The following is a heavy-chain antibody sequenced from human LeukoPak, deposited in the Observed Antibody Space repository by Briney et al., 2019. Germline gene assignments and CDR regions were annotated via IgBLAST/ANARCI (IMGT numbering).Heavy chain of an antibody. D-gene: IGHD3/OR15-3a*01. CDR1: GFTFSSYA. Sequence: PGGSLRLSCAASGFTFSSYAMHWVRQAPGKGLEWVAVISYDGGNKYYADSVKGRFTISRDNSKNTLFLQMNSLRAEDTAIYFCAKDMIFGVVINNWFDPWGQGALVTVSS. CDR3: AKDMIFGVVINNWFDP. CDR2: ISYDGGNK. J-gene: IGHJ5*02. V-gene: IGHV3-30-3*01.